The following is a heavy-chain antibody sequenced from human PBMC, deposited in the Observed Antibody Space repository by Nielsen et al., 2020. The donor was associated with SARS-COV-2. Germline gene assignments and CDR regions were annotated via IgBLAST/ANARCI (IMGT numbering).Heavy chain of an antibody. D-gene: IGHD1-1*01. CDR1: GGSVSSGSYY. CDR2: IYYSGST. CDR3: ARARHPKTGTDHYYYYMDV. V-gene: IGHV4-61*01. J-gene: IGHJ6*03. Sequence: SETLSLTCTVSGGSVSSGSYYWSWIRQPPGKGLEWIGYIYYSGSTNYNPSLKSRVTISVDTSKNQFSLKLSSVTAADTAVYYCARARHPKTGTDHYYYYMDVWGKGTTVTVSS.